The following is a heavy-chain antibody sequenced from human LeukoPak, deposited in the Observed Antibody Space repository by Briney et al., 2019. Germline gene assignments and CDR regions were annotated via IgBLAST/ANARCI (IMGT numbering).Heavy chain of an antibody. CDR3: ARVYDFWSGYHNIFDY. Sequence: SETLSLTCTVSGGSISSSSYYWGWIRQPPGKGLEWIGSIYYSGSTYYNPSLKSRVTISVDTSKNQFPLKLSSVTAADTAVYYCARVYDFWSGYHNIFDYWGQGTLVTVSS. D-gene: IGHD3-3*01. CDR2: IYYSGST. J-gene: IGHJ4*02. V-gene: IGHV4-39*06. CDR1: GGSISSSSYY.